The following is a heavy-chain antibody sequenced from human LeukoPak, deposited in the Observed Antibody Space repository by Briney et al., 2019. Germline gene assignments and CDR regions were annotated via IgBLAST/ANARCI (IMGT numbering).Heavy chain of an antibody. Sequence: GSLRLSCTASGFTFSNYAIHWVRQTPGNGLEWVTLISIDGSNKYYTDSVKGRFTISRDNSRNTVYLQLNSLRREDTAVYYCARGGAAVDYWGQGTLVTVSS. CDR3: ARGGAAVDY. CDR1: GFTFSNYA. D-gene: IGHD6-13*01. CDR2: ISIDGSNK. J-gene: IGHJ4*02. V-gene: IGHV3-30-3*01.